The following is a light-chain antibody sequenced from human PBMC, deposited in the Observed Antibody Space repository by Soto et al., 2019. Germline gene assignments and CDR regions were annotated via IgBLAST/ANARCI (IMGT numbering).Light chain of an antibody. Sequence: EIVLTQSLATLSLSPGERAILSCRASQSVSSYLAWYQQKPGQAPRLLIYDASNRATGIPARFSGSGSGTDFTLTISSLEPEDFAVYYCQQRSNWLTFGGGTKVEIK. V-gene: IGKV3-11*01. CDR1: QSVSSY. CDR3: QQRSNWLT. J-gene: IGKJ4*01. CDR2: DAS.